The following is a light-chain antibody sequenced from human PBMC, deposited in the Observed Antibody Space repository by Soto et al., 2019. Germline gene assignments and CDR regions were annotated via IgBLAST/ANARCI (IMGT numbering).Light chain of an antibody. Sequence: EIVLTQSPGTLSLSPGERATLSCRASQIISNSYSAWYQQKPGQAPRLLIYDASSRATGIPDRFSGSGSGTDFTLTISRLEPEDFAVYYCQHYSTSLLTFGGGTKVEIK. CDR3: QHYSTSLLT. CDR2: DAS. J-gene: IGKJ4*01. V-gene: IGKV3-20*01. CDR1: QIISNSY.